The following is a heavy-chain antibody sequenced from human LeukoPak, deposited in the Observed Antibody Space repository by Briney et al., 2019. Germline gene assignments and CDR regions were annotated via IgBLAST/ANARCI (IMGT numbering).Heavy chain of an antibody. Sequence: SETLSLTCTVSGGSISRGGYYWSWIRQHPGKGLEWIGYIYYSGSTDYNPSLKSRVIISAGTSKNQFSLKLSSVTAADTAVYYCARGTIFGEVVAGGGLDYWGQGTLVIVSS. CDR2: IYYSGST. D-gene: IGHD3-3*01. V-gene: IGHV4-31*03. CDR1: GGSISRGGYY. CDR3: ARGTIFGEVVAGGGLDY. J-gene: IGHJ4*02.